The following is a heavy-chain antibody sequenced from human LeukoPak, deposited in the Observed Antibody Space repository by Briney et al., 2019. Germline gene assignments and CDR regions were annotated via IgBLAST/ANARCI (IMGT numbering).Heavy chain of an antibody. Sequence: ASVKVSCKASGGTFSSYAISWVRQAPGQGLEWKGGIIPIFGTANYAQKFQGRVTITADESTSTAYMELSSLRSEDTAVYYCARDGHTGYCSSTSCYYFQHWGQGTLVTVSS. CDR2: IIPIFGTA. CDR3: ARDGHTGYCSSTSCYYFQH. CDR1: GGTFSSYA. D-gene: IGHD2-2*01. V-gene: IGHV1-69*01. J-gene: IGHJ1*01.